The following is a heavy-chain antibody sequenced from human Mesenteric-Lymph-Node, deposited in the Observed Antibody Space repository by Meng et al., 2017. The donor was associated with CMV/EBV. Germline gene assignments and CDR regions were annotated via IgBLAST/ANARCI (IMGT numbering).Heavy chain of an antibody. CDR1: AFSGYA. CDR3: ARVTGQYCDFWSDGFDP. J-gene: IGHJ5*02. D-gene: IGHD3-3*01. CDR2: IIPIFGTA. Sequence: AFSGYAISWVRQAPGQGLGWMGGIIPIFGTASYAQKYQGRVTITTDESTSTAYMELSSLRSEYTAVYYCARVTGQYCDFWSDGFDPWGQGTLVTVSS. V-gene: IGHV1-69*05.